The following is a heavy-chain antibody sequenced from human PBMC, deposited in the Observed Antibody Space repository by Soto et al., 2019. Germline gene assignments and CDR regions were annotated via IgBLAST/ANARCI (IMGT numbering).Heavy chain of an antibody. J-gene: IGHJ4*02. CDR2: IRSKAYGGTT. D-gene: IGHD4-17*01. CDR1: GFTFGDYA. V-gene: IGHV3-49*03. Sequence: EVQLVESGGGLVQPGRSLRLSCTASGFTFGDYAMSWFRQAPGKGLEWVGFIRSKAYGGTTEYAASVKGRFTISRDDSKSIAYLQMNSLKTEDTAVYYCTREESDYGDYSLGYWGQGTLVTVSS. CDR3: TREESDYGDYSLGY.